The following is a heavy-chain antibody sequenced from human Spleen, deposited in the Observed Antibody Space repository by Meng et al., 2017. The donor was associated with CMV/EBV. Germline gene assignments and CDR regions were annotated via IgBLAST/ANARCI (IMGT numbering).Heavy chain of an antibody. CDR1: GGSITSSGYN. V-gene: IGHV4-39*02. Sequence: SETLSLTCAVSGGSITSSGYNWGWIRQPPGKGLEWIGSIYYSGSPYYQPSLKSRVTISVDTSKNQFSLKLSSVTAADTAVYYCARGIAAAGFFDYWGQGTLVTVSS. D-gene: IGHD6-13*01. CDR3: ARGIAAAGFFDY. J-gene: IGHJ4*02. CDR2: IYYSGSP.